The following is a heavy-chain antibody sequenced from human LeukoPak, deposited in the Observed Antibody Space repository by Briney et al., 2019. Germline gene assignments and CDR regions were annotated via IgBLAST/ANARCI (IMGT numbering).Heavy chain of an antibody. CDR1: GGSISSHY. CDR3: ARDNTYYDFWSGYYAMYNWFDP. D-gene: IGHD3-3*01. J-gene: IGHJ5*02. CDR2: IYYSGST. V-gene: IGHV4-59*11. Sequence: PSETLSLTCTVSGGSISSHYWSWIRQPSGKGLEWIGYIYYSGSTNYNPSLKSRVTISVDTSKNQFSLKLSSVTAADTAVYYCARDNTYYDFWSGYYAMYNWFDPWGQGTLVTVSS.